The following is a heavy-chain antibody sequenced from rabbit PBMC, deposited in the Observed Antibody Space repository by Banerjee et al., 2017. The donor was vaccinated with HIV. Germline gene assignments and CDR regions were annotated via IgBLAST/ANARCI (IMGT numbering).Heavy chain of an antibody. CDR3: ARDPVSGGYNHNL. V-gene: IGHV1S45*01. CDR1: GFSFSNSYY. Sequence: QEQLVESGGGLVQPEGSLTLTCTASGFSFSNSYYMCWVRQAPGKGLEWIGCIYIGSGITYYASWAKGRFTISKTSSTTVTLQMTSLTAADTATYFCARDPVSGGYNHNLWGPGTLVTVS. CDR2: IYIGSGIT. J-gene: IGHJ4*01. D-gene: IGHD1-1*01.